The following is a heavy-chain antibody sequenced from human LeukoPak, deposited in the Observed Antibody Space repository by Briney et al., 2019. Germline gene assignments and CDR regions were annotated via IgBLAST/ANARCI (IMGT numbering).Heavy chain of an antibody. J-gene: IGHJ4*02. Sequence: AGSPLRLSCAASGFTFSSYAMHWVRQAAGKGLERGAVISYDGSNKYYADSVKGRFTISRDNSKNTLYLQMNSLKAEDTAVYYCARDSGSSWYPDYWGQGTLVTVSS. D-gene: IGHD6-13*01. CDR2: ISYDGSNK. CDR3: ARDSGSSWYPDY. V-gene: IGHV3-30-3*01. CDR1: GFTFSSYA.